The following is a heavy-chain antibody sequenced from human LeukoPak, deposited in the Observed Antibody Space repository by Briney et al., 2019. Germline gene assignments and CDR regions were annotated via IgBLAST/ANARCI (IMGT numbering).Heavy chain of an antibody. CDR2: ISGGGAVT. CDR1: GFTFSSYA. J-gene: IGHJ4*02. Sequence: GGSLRLSCAASGFTFSSYAMSWVRQAPGKGLEWVSSISGGGAVTYYADSVKGRFTISRDNSKNTVYLQMNSLRAEDTAVYYCAREPRVATIEIFDYWGQGTLVTVSS. CDR3: AREPRVATIEIFDY. V-gene: IGHV3-23*01. D-gene: IGHD5-12*01.